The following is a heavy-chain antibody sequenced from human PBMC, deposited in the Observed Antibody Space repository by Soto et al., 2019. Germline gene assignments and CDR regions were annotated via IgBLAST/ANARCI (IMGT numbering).Heavy chain of an antibody. V-gene: IGHV1-2*02. D-gene: IGHD3-10*01. CDR2: INPNNGGT. J-gene: IGHJ4*02. CDR3: AREVTYGGGSFSLGL. CDR1: GYFFTSYY. Sequence: ASVKVSCKTSGYFFTSYYIHWVRQAPGQGLEWMGWINPNNGGTNSAQKFQGRVTMTSDTSINTAYMEITSLRSDDTALYYCAREVTYGGGSFSLGLWGQGTLVTVSS.